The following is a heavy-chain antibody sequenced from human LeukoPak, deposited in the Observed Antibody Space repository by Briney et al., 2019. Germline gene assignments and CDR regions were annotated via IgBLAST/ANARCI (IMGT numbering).Heavy chain of an antibody. CDR3: ARDASIAVAGTPFRDFDY. Sequence: ASVKVSCKASGGTFSSYTISWVRQAPGQGLEWMGRIIPILGIANYAQKFQGRVTITADKSTSTAYMELSSLRSEDTAVYYCARDASIAVAGTPFRDFDYWGQGTLVTVSS. D-gene: IGHD6-19*01. J-gene: IGHJ4*02. CDR2: IIPILGIA. CDR1: GGTFSSYT. V-gene: IGHV1-69*04.